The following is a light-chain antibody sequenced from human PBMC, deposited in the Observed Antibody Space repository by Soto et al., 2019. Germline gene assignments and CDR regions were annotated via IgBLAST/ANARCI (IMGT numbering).Light chain of an antibody. CDR3: QAWDSSTANVV. J-gene: IGLJ2*01. CDR2: QHS. CDR1: KLGDKY. V-gene: IGLV3-1*01. Sequence: YELTQPPSVSVSPGQTANITCSGDKLGDKYACWYQQRPGQSPVLVIYQHSKRPSGIPERFSGSNSGNTATLTISGTQAMDEADYYCQAWDSSTANVVFGGGTQLTVL.